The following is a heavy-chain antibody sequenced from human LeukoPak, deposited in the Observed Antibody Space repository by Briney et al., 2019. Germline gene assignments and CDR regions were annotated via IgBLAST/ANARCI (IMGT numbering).Heavy chain of an antibody. Sequence: GGSLRLSCAASGFTFSSYGMHWVRQAPGKGLEWVAFIRSDGSNKCYADSVKGRFTISRDNSKNTLYLQMNSLRAEDTAVYYCAKRYYDSSGYYYDLDYWGQGTLVTVSS. CDR2: IRSDGSNK. J-gene: IGHJ4*02. CDR1: GFTFSSYG. CDR3: AKRYYDSSGYYYDLDY. V-gene: IGHV3-30*02. D-gene: IGHD3-22*01.